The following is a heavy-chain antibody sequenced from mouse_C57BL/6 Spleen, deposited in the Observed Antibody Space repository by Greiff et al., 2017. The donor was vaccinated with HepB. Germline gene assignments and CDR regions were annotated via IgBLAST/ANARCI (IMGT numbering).Heavy chain of an antibody. V-gene: IGHV3-6*01. CDR2: ISYDGSN. J-gene: IGHJ2*01. D-gene: IGHD1-1*01. CDR3: ARGLRFFDY. Sequence: EVKVEESGPGLVKPSQSLSLTCSVTGYSITSGYYWNWIRQFPGNKLEWMGYISYDGSNNYNPSLKNRISITRDTSKNQFFLKLNSVTTEDTATYYCARGLRFFDYWGQGTTLTVSS. CDR1: GYSITSGYY.